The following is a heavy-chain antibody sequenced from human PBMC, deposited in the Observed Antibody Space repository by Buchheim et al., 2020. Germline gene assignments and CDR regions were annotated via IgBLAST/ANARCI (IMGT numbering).Heavy chain of an antibody. D-gene: IGHD4-23*01. Sequence: QVLLVQSGAEMKKPGSSVKVSCMASGDTLSTYAITWVRQAPGQGLQWMGGIIPILGTTTYSQKFRGRVPITADKSTSTANMELSRLTSEDTAIYYCATDLRGGYFDFWGQGTL. J-gene: IGHJ4*02. CDR1: GDTLSTYA. CDR2: IIPILGTT. CDR3: ATDLRGGYFDF. V-gene: IGHV1-69*06.